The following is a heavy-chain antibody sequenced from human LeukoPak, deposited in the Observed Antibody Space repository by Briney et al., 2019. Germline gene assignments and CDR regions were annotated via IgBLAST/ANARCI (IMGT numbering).Heavy chain of an antibody. V-gene: IGHV1-2*02. D-gene: IGHD6-13*01. CDR2: INPNSGGT. CDR3: ARGGSSSWYWFDP. Sequence: ASVKVSCKASGYTFTSYYMHWVRQAPGQGLEWMGWINPNSGGTNYAQKFQGRVTMTRDTSISTAYMELSRLRSDDTAVYYCARGGSSSWYWFDPWGQGTLVTVSS. CDR1: GYTFTSYY. J-gene: IGHJ5*02.